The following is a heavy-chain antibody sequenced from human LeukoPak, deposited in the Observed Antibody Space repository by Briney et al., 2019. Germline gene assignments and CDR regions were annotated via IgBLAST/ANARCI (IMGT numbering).Heavy chain of an antibody. Sequence: PGGSLRLSCAASGFTFSSYGMHWVRQAPGKGLEWVSYISSSSSTIYYADSVKGRFTISRDNAKNSLYLQMNSLRAEDTAVYYCARLHTVTSYYYYMDVWGKGTTVTVSS. CDR3: ARLHTVTSYYYYMDV. CDR1: GFTFSSYG. CDR2: ISSSSSTI. D-gene: IGHD4-11*01. J-gene: IGHJ6*03. V-gene: IGHV3-48*01.